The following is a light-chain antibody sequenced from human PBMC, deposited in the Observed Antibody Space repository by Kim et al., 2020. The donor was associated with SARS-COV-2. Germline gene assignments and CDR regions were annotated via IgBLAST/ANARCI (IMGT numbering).Light chain of an antibody. V-gene: IGLV6-57*03. CDR3: QSFDSSNLV. CDR1: GGSMATNY. CDR2: ENN. Sequence: GKTVTITCTRSGGSMATNYVQWYQQRPGSVPTTVIYENNQRPSGVPDRFSGSVDSSSNSASLTISGLKTEDEAGYYCQSFDSSNLVFGGGSQLTVL. J-gene: IGLJ3*02.